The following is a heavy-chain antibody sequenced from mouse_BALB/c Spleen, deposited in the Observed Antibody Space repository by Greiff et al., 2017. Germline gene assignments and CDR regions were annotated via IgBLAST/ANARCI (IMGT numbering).Heavy chain of an antibody. CDR2: ISSGGST. J-gene: IGHJ4*01. CDR3: ARHYDYDDYAMDY. Sequence: EVKLMESGGGLVKPGGSLKLSCAASGFTFSSYAMSWVRQTPEKRLEWVASISSGGSTYYPDSVKGRFTISRDNARNILYLQMSSLRSEDTAMYYCARHYDYDDYAMDYWGQGTSVTVSS. V-gene: IGHV5-6-5*01. CDR1: GFTFSSYA. D-gene: IGHD2-4*01.